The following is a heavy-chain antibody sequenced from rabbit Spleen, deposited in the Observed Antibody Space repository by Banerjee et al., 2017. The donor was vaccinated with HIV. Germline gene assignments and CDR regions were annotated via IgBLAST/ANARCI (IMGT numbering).Heavy chain of an antibody. D-gene: IGHD8-1*01. Sequence: QEQLVESGGDLVQPEGSLTLTCTASGFTLSSYWMCWVRQAPGKGLEWIACIYAGSNGRTYYASWAKGRFTISKTSSTTVTLQMTSLTVADTATYFCARDTGSSFSSYGMDLWGPGTLVTVS. J-gene: IGHJ6*01. V-gene: IGHV1S45*01. CDR2: IYAGSNGRT. CDR1: GFTLSSYW. CDR3: ARDTGSSFSSYGMDL.